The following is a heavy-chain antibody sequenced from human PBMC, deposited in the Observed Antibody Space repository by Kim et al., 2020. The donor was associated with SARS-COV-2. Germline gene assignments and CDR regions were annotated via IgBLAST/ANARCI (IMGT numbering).Heavy chain of an antibody. D-gene: IGHD2-15*01. J-gene: IGHJ4*02. CDR3: ARGRGGSWYYFDY. Sequence: GGSLRLSCAASGFIFNDHAMIWVRQAPGTGLESVAVINSDGATTYYADSVKGRFTISRDNSRNTMFLQMDRVTNEDMGVYYCARGRGGSWYYFDYWGLGTLVTVSS. CDR1: GFIFNDHA. CDR2: INSDGATT. V-gene: IGHV3-64*02.